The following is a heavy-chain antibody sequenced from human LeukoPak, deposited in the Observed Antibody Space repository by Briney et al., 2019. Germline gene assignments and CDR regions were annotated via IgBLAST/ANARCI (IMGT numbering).Heavy chain of an antibody. J-gene: IGHJ4*02. D-gene: IGHD3-22*01. CDR3: AKEGGDDSSGYYYVGFDY. CDR1: GFTFSSYA. V-gene: IGHV3-23*01. Sequence: GGSLRLSCAASGFTFSSYAMSWDRQAPGKGLEWVSAISGSGGSTHYADSVKGRFTISRDNSKNTLYLQMNSLRAEDTAVYYCAKEGGDDSSGYYYVGFDYWGQGTLVTVSS. CDR2: ISGSGGST.